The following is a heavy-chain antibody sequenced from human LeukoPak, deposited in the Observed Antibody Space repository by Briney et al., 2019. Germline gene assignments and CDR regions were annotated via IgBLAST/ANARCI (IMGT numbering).Heavy chain of an antibody. CDR1: GFTFTSYG. CDR2: VRYDQVNK. Sequence: GGSLRLSCAASGFTFTSYGMHWVRQAPGKGLEWVAFVRYDQVNKYYADSVKGRFTISRDNSKNTLYLQMNSLRPDDTAVYYCTSPTPLGFWGQGTLVTVSS. V-gene: IGHV3-30*02. D-gene: IGHD2-15*01. CDR3: TSPTPLGF. J-gene: IGHJ4*02.